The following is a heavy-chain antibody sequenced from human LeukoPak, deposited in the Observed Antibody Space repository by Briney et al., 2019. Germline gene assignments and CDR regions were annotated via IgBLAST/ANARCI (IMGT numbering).Heavy chain of an antibody. D-gene: IGHD2-2*01. J-gene: IGHJ4*02. CDR1: GITFNNFA. CDR2: ISDSGDTT. CDR3: AKDFQYQLLWGLWEKDY. V-gene: IGHV3-23*01. Sequence: ETGGSLRLSCAASGITFNNFAVTWVRQAPGKGLEWVSTISDSGDTTHYADSLKGRFAISRDNSKNTLYLQMNSLRAEDTAVYYCAKDFQYQLLWGLWEKDYWGQGTLVTVSS.